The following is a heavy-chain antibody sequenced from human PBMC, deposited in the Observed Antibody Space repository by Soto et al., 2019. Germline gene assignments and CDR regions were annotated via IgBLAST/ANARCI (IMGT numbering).Heavy chain of an antibody. J-gene: IGHJ4*02. CDR3: AKDDFTDRGDDYFDY. D-gene: IGHD2-21*02. CDR1: GFSFTNFA. V-gene: IGHV3-23*01. Sequence: VGSLRLSCAASGFSFTNFAMSWFRQAPVKGLEWVAFIGASGDITWYADSVKGRLSISRDNSKNTLYLQLNSLRFEDTAVYYCAKDDFTDRGDDYFDYWGPGTLVTVSS. CDR2: IGASGDIT.